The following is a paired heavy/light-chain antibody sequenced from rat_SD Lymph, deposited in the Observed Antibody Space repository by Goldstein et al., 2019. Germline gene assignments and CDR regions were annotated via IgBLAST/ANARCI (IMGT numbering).Heavy chain of an antibody. Sequence: QVQLKESGPGLVQPSQTLSLTCTVSGLSLTSNSVSWIRQPPGKGLEWMGVIWSNGGTDYNSAIKSRLSISRDTSKSQVFLKMNSLQTEDTAMYFCARKARGYYFDYWGQGVMVTVSS. D-gene: IGHD4-3*01. J-gene: IGHJ2*01. CDR2: IWSNGGT. CDR3: ARKARGYYFDY. CDR1: GLSLTSNS. V-gene: IGHV2-47*01.
Light chain of an antibody. CDR2: KAS. J-gene: IGKJ2-1*01. V-gene: IGKV15S4*01. CDR1: QNIKGW. Sequence: DIQMTQSPSFLSASLGNSITITCHASQNIKGWLAWYQQKSGNAPELLIYKASSLQSGVPSRFSGSGSGTDYILTISNLQPEDIATYYCQHYQSFPLTFGAGTKLELK. CDR3: QHYQSFPLT.